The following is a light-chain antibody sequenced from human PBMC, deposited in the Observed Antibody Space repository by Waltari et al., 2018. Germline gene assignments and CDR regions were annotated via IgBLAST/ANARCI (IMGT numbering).Light chain of an antibody. Sequence: EIVLTQSPGTLSLSPGESATLSCRASQSVTRSHLAWYQQKPGQAPRLLIYGASSRATAIPDRFSGSGCGTDFTLTISRLEAEDFAVYYCQQYGSSPLTFGQGTKVEIK. CDR3: QQYGSSPLT. CDR1: QSVTRSH. CDR2: GAS. V-gene: IGKV3-20*01. J-gene: IGKJ1*01.